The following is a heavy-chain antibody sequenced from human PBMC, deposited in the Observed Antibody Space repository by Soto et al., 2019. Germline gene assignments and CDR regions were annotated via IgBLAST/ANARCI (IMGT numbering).Heavy chain of an antibody. J-gene: IGHJ5*02. CDR3: ARRRYSMGVLSPNWFDP. CDR1: GYTFNSYA. CDR2: INAGNGNT. D-gene: IGHD6-13*01. Sequence: GASVKVSCKASGYTFNSYAMHCVRQAPGQRLEWMGWINAGNGNTKYSQKFQGRVTITRDTSASTAYMELSSLRSEDTAVYYCARRRYSMGVLSPNWFDPWGQGTLVTVSS. V-gene: IGHV1-3*01.